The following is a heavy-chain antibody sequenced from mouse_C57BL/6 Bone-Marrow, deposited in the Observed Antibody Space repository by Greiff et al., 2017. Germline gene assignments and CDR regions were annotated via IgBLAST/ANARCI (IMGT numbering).Heavy chain of an antibody. CDR1: GYTFTNYW. Sequence: QVQLQQPGAELVMPGASVKLSCKASGYTFTNYWMHWVKQRPGQGLEWIARIDPSTGYTNYNQKFKGKSTLTVEKSSSTAYMQLSSLTSEDSAVYDGGRHRGWYDDWGTGTTVTVSS. D-gene: IGHD2-1*01. CDR2: IDPSTGYT. J-gene: IGHJ1*03. V-gene: IGHV1-69*01. CDR3: GRHRGWYDD.